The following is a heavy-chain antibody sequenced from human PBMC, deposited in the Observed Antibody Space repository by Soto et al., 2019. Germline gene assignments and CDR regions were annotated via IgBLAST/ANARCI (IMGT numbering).Heavy chain of an antibody. J-gene: IGHJ6*02. V-gene: IGHV1-2*02. Sequence: ASVKVSCNASGYTFTGYYMHWVRQAPGQGLEWMGWIDPNSGGTNYAQKFQGRVTMTRDTSISTAYMELSRLISDDTAVYYCARDRGDDILTGYSLYGMDVWGQGTTVTVSS. CDR1: GYTFTGYY. D-gene: IGHD3-9*01. CDR3: ARDRGDDILTGYSLYGMDV. CDR2: IDPNSGGT.